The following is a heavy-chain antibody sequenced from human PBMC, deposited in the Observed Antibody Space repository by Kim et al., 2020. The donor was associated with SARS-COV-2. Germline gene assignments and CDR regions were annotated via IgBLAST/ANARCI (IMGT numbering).Heavy chain of an antibody. Sequence: VKGRFTISRDNAKNSLYLQMNSLRAEDTAVYYCARSHSVYSFIVGAPIDYWGQGTLVTVSS. V-gene: IGHV3-21*01. J-gene: IGHJ4*02. CDR3: ARSHSVYSFIVGAPIDY. D-gene: IGHD1-26*01.